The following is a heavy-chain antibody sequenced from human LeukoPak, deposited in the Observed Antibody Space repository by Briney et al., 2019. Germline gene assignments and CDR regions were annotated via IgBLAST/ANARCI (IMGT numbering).Heavy chain of an antibody. CDR2: INPNSGGT. CDR3: ARAGCVRSGGSCYPSNY. J-gene: IGHJ4*02. Sequence: GASVKVSCKASGYTFTGYYMHWVRQAPGQGLEWMGWINPNSGGTNYAQKFQGRVTMTRDTSISTAYMELSRLRSDDTAVYYCARAGCVRSGGSCYPSNYWGQGTLVTVSS. D-gene: IGHD2-15*01. V-gene: IGHV1-2*02. CDR1: GYTFTGYY.